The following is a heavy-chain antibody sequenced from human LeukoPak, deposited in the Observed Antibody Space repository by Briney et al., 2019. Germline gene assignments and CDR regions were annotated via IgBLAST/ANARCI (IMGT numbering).Heavy chain of an antibody. CDR1: GYFISSGYY. D-gene: IGHD3-10*02. Sequence: PSETLSLTCSVSGYFISSGYYWGWIRQTPGERLEWIGSSYHRGSTYYNPSLKSRVAISVDTSKNQFSLKLTSLTAPDTTAYFCARVSGGYYMDVWGKGTTVTVSS. J-gene: IGHJ6*03. V-gene: IGHV4-38-2*02. CDR3: ARVSGGYYMDV. CDR2: SYHRGST.